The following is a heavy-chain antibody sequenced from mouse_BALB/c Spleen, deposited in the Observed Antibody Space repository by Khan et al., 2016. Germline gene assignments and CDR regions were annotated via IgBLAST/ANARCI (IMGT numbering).Heavy chain of an antibody. Sequence: EVKLLESGGGLVQPGGSLKLSCAASGFDFSRYGMSWVRQAPGKGLEWIGEINPDSSTINYTPSLKDKFIISRDNAKNTLYLQMSKVRSEDTALYDCARERAYGYDVYWGEGSTLTVSS. V-gene: IGHV4-1*02. D-gene: IGHD2-2*01. CDR2: INPDSSTI. CDR3: ARERAYGYDVY. CDR1: GFDFSRYG. J-gene: IGHJ2*01.